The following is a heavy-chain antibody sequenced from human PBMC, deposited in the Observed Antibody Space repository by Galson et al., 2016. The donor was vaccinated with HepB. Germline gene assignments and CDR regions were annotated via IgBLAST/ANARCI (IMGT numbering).Heavy chain of an antibody. CDR2: VYYSGST. CDR3: ARGVSMVRGGLDP. Sequence: LSLTCNVSGAFISSGGYYWNWLRLHPGKGLEWIGCVYYSGSTYYNPSLESRATISVDTSENQFSLKLTSVTAADTAVYYCARGVSMVRGGLDPWDPGTRVTVSS. J-gene: IGHJ5*02. D-gene: IGHD4/OR15-4a*01. V-gene: IGHV4-31*03. CDR1: GAFISSGGYY.